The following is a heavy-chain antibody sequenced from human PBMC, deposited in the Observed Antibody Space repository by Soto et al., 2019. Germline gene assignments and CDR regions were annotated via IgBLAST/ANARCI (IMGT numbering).Heavy chain of an antibody. Sequence: SETLSLTCAVSGGSISSSNWWSWVRQPPGKGLEWIGEIYHSGSTNYNPSLKSRVTISVDKSKNQFSLKLSSVTAADTAVYYCARDSSSFAMFAFDIWGQGTMVTVS. V-gene: IGHV4-4*02. D-gene: IGHD6-13*01. CDR2: IYHSGST. J-gene: IGHJ3*02. CDR3: ARDSSSFAMFAFDI. CDR1: GGSISSSNW.